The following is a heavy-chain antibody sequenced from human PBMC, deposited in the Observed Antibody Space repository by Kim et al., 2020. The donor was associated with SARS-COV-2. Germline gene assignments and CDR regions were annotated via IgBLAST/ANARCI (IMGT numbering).Heavy chain of an antibody. CDR2: INPNSGGT. V-gene: IGHV1-2*06. Sequence: ASVKVSCKASGYTFTGYYMHWVRQAPGQGLEWMGRINPNSGGTNYAQKFQGRVTMTRDTSISTAYMELSRLRSDDTAVYYCASLLVAAIYYYYYMDVWGKGTTVTVSS. CDR1: GYTFTGYY. D-gene: IGHD2-15*01. J-gene: IGHJ6*03. CDR3: ASLLVAAIYYYYYMDV.